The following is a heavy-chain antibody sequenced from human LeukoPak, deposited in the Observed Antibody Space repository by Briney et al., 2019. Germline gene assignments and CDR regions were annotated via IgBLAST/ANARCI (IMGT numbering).Heavy chain of an antibody. V-gene: IGHV3-23*01. D-gene: IGHD3-9*01. CDR2: IVGSGSNT. J-gene: IGHJ4*02. CDR3: AMWGDYDILTGYYDSDY. CDR1: GFTFSNYA. Sequence: GGSLRLSCAASGFTFSNYAMSWVRQAPGKGLEWVSAIVGSGSNTYYADSVKGRFTISRDNPKNTLYLQMNSLRADDTAVYYCAMWGDYDILTGYYDSDYWGQGTLVTVFS.